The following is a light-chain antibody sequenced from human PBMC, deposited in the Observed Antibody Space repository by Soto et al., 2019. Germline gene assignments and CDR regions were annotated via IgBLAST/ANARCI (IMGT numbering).Light chain of an antibody. CDR3: QQLNTLPFT. CDR2: EAS. CDR1: HDISTY. V-gene: IGKV1-9*01. Sequence: DIQLTQSPSLLSASVGDRVTITCRASHDISTYLAWYQQKPGEAPKLMIYEASTLQSGVPSRFSGSGSGTEFTLTISGLLPEDFATYHCQQLNTLPFTFGQGTQLEIK. J-gene: IGKJ5*01.